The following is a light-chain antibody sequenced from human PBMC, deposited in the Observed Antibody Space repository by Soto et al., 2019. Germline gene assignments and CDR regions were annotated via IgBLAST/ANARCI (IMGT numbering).Light chain of an antibody. Sequence: QSALTQPASVSGSPGQSITISCTGGNSNIGASNDVHWYQQIPGTAPKLLIYGDNNRPSGVPDRFSGSKSGTSASLAITGLQAEDEADYYCHSYDSSLSGSVFGGGTKVTVL. CDR3: HSYDSSLSGSV. CDR1: NSNIGASND. CDR2: GDN. J-gene: IGLJ3*02. V-gene: IGLV1-40*01.